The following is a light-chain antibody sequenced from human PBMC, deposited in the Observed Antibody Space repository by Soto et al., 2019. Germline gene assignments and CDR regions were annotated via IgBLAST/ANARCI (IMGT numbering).Light chain of an antibody. Sequence: IVLTQSPGTLSLSPGDRATLSCRATQSVGRSTLAWYQQRPGQAPRLLIYGASSRATGIPDGFSASGSGTDFTLTINGLEPEDFAVYYCQRYDGSPGALGPGTKLDI. CDR3: QRYDGSPGA. CDR2: GAS. J-gene: IGKJ3*01. V-gene: IGKV3-20*01. CDR1: QSVGRST.